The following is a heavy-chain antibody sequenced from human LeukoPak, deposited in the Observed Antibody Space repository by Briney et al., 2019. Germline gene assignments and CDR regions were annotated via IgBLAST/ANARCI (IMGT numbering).Heavy chain of an antibody. V-gene: IGHV4-4*07. CDR3: ARDRGYQLLYHFDY. CDR1: GGSISSYY. D-gene: IGHD2-2*02. Sequence: SETLSLTCTVSGGSISSYYWSWIRQPAGKGLEWIGRIYTSGSTNYNPSLKSRVTTSVDTSKNQFSLKLSSVTAADTAVYYCARDRGYQLLYHFDYWGQGTLVTVSS. CDR2: IYTSGST. J-gene: IGHJ4*02.